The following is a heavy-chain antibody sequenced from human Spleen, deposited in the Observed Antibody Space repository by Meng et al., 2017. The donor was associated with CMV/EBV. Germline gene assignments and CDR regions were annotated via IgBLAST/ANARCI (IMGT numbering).Heavy chain of an antibody. J-gene: IGHJ4*02. CDR1: GYNFNNYW. CDR2: IYPGDSDT. CDR3: ARRGDNHLLEY. D-gene: IGHD2-21*02. V-gene: IGHV5-51*01. Sequence: ISCKGFGYNFNNYWIGWVRQMPGRGLEWMGTIYPGDSDTTYSPAFQGQVSISADKSINTAYLQWSSLLASDTAIYYCARRGDNHLLEYWGQGTLVTVSS.